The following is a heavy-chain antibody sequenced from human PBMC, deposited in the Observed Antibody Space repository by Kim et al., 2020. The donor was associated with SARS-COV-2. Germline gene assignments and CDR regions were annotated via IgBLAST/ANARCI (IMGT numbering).Heavy chain of an antibody. CDR3: ARVLAGFCSVTSCSNDL. CDR2: IKQDGSEK. V-gene: IGHV3-7*01. D-gene: IGHD2-2*01. CDR1: GFTLSNHW. Sequence: GGSLRLSCAASGFTLSNHWMSWVRQSPEKGLEWVANIKQDGSEKFYADPVKGRFTISRDNARNSMYLQMNSLRDEDTAVYYCARVLAGFCSVTSCSNDLWGQGTLVTVSS. J-gene: IGHJ5*02.